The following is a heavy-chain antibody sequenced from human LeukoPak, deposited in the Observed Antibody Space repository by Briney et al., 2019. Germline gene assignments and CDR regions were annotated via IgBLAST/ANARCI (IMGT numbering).Heavy chain of an antibody. J-gene: IGHJ4*02. CDR2: MSPNSGDT. D-gene: IGHD7-27*01. V-gene: IGHV1-8*02. Sequence: ASVKVSCKASGGTFGSYAINWVRQATGQRPEWMGWMSPNSGDTGYAQKFQDRVTMTRNTSISTAYMELSSLRSDDTAVYYCARGPPNWGYDYWGPGTLVTGSS. CDR3: ARGPPNWGYDY. CDR1: GGTFGSYA.